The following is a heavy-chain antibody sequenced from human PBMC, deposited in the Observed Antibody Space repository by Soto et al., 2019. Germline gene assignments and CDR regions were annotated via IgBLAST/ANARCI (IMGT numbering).Heavy chain of an antibody. CDR2: ISRSGDNT. CDR1: GFTFSSYA. Sequence: EVQLLESGGGLVQPGGSLRLSCAASGFTFSSYAMSWVRQAPGKGLEWVSTISRSGDNTYYADSVKGRFTISRDNSKNTLYLHMNSLRDEDTAVYYYAKDQAPYYYDSRETFDYWGPVSLVTVSS. D-gene: IGHD3-22*01. V-gene: IGHV3-23*01. J-gene: IGHJ4*02. CDR3: AKDQAPYYYDSRETFDY.